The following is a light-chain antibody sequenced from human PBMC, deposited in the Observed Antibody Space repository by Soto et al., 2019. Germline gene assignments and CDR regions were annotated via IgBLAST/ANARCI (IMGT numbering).Light chain of an antibody. CDR2: GAS. V-gene: IGKV3-20*01. J-gene: IGKJ1*01. CDR3: QQYGSSPRT. Sequence: EIGLTQSPGALSLYPGERATLSCGARQSVSSSYLAWYQQKPGQAPRLLIYGASTRATGIPDRFSGSGSGTDFTLTISRLEPEDFAVYYCQQYGSSPRTFGQGTQVEIK. CDR1: QSVSSSY.